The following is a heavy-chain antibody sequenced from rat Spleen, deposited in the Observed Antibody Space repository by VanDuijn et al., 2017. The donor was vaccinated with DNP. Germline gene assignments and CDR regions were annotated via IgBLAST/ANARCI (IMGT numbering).Heavy chain of an antibody. V-gene: IGHV5-7*01. Sequence: EVLLVESDGGLVQPGRSLKLSCAVSGFTFSDYYMAWVRQAPAKGLEWVATISDNGGTPYYRDPVKGRFTISRDNAQSTLYLQMDSLRSEDTATYYCARHRTIMPYYYAMDAWGQGASVTVSS. CDR3: ARHRTIMPYYYAMDA. CDR2: ISDNGGTP. D-gene: IGHD1-12*01. J-gene: IGHJ4*01. CDR1: GFTFSDYY.